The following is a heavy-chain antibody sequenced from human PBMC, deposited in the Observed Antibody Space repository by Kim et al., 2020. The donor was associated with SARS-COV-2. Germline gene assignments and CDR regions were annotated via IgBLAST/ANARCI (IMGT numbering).Heavy chain of an antibody. Sequence: GGSLRLSCAASGFTFSYYWMSWVRQAPGKGLEWVANIKEDGSEKYYVDSVKGRFTISRDNAKNSLYLQMNSLRAEDTAGYYCARENCSGGSCFWGGVDY. J-gene: IGHJ4*01. V-gene: IGHV3-7*01. D-gene: IGHD2-15*01. CDR3: ARENCSGGSCFWGGVDY. CDR1: GFTFSYYW. CDR2: IKEDGSEK.